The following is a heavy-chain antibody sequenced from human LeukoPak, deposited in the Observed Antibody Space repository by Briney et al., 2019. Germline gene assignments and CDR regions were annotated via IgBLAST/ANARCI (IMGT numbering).Heavy chain of an antibody. D-gene: IGHD3-10*01. J-gene: IGHJ4*02. CDR2: IYTSGTT. CDR1: GFTFSSYA. CDR3: ARQPPTMVRGVSY. V-gene: IGHV3-66*04. Sequence: PGGSLRLSCAASGFTFSSYAMSWVRQAPGKGLEWVSVIYTSGTTFYADSVKGRFTISRDTSKNTLYLQMNSLRAEDTAVYYCARQPPTMVRGVSYWGQGTLVTVSS.